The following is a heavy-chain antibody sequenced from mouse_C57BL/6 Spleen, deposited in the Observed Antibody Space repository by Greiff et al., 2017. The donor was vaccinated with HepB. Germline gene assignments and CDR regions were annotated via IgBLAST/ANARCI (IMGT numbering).Heavy chain of an antibody. J-gene: IGHJ2*01. CDR3: ARSAGSTMAPYYFDY. D-gene: IGHD2-1*01. Sequence: VQLQQPGAELVRPGSSVKLSCKASGYTFTSYWMHWVKQRPIQGLEWIGNIDPSDSETHYNQKFKDKATLTVDKSSSTAYMQLSSLTSEDSAVYYCARSAGSTMAPYYFDYWGQGTTLTVSS. CDR2: IDPSDSET. CDR1: GYTFTSYW. V-gene: IGHV1-52*01.